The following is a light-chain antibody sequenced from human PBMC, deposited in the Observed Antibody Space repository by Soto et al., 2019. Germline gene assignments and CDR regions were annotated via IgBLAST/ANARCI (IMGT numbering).Light chain of an antibody. CDR3: SSYAISSAVV. CDR1: SSDVGGYNY. Sequence: QSALTQPASVSGSPGQSITLSCTGTSSDVGGYNYVSWYQQHSGKAPKLLIYDVTNRPSGVSNRFSGSKSGNTASLTISGLQAEDEAVYYCSSYAISSAVVFGGGTKLTVL. J-gene: IGLJ2*01. CDR2: DVT. V-gene: IGLV2-14*01.